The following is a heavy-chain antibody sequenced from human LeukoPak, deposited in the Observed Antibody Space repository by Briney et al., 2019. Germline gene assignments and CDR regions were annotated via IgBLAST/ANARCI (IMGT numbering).Heavy chain of an antibody. J-gene: IGHJ4*02. CDR1: GYTFTGYY. CDR3: ARDTGDSGSYYVGY. V-gene: IGHV1-2*02. CDR2: INPNSGGT. D-gene: IGHD1-26*01. Sequence: ASVKVSCKASGYTFTGYYMHWVRQAPGQGLEWTGWINPNSGGTNYAQKFQGRVTMSTDTSTSTVYMEVRSLRSDDTAVYYCARDTGDSGSYYVGYWGQGTLVTVSS.